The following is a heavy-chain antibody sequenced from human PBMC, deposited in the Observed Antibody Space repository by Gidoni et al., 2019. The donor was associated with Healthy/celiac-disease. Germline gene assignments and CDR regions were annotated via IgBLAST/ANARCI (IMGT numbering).Heavy chain of an antibody. V-gene: IGHV2-26*01. CDR3: ARILWFGEFYFDY. D-gene: IGHD3-10*01. J-gene: IGHJ4*02. CDR2: IFSNDEK. CDR1: GFPLSNARMG. Sequence: QGTLKESGPVMVKPTETLTLTCTVSGFPLSNARMGVSWIRQPPGKALEWLAHIFSNDEKSYSTSLKSRLTISKDISKSQVVLTITNMDPVDTATYYCARILWFGEFYFDYWGQGTLVTVSS.